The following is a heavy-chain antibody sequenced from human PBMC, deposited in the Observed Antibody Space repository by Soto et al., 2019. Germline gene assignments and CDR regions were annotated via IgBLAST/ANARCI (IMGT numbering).Heavy chain of an antibody. CDR1: GFTFSSYE. Sequence: SGFTFSSYEIHWVRQAPGKGLEWVSYISSSGSTIYYADSVKGRFTISRDNAKNSLYLQMNSLRAEDTAVYYCAGVRGYSSRYYYYYGMDVWGQGTTVTVSS. V-gene: IGHV3-48*03. CDR3: AGVRGYSSRYYYYYGMDV. D-gene: IGHD6-13*01. CDR2: ISSSGSTI. J-gene: IGHJ6*02.